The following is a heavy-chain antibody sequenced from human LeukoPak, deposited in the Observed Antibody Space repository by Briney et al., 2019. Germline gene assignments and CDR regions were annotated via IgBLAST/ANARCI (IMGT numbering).Heavy chain of an antibody. Sequence: SVKVSCKASGGTFSSYAISWVRQAPGQGLEWMGRIIPILGIANYAQKFQGRVTITADESTSTAYMELSSLRSEDTAVYYCARESPPPHLWNPYYYDSSGYYQHWYFDLWGRGTLVTVSS. D-gene: IGHD3-22*01. CDR2: IIPILGIA. V-gene: IGHV1-69*04. CDR3: ARESPPPHLWNPYYYDSSGYYQHWYFDL. J-gene: IGHJ2*01. CDR1: GGTFSSYA.